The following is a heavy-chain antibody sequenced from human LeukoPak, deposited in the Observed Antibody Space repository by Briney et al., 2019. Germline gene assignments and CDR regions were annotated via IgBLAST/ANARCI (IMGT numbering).Heavy chain of an antibody. V-gene: IGHV3-23*01. D-gene: IGHD2-2*01. Sequence: SGGSLRLSCAASGFTFSSYAMSWVRQAPGKGLEWISAISGSSGSTYHADSVKGRFTMSRDNSKNTLYLQMNSLRAEDTAIYYCARDLGVVPPEDYDYFDYWGQGTLVTVSS. CDR3: ARDLGVVPPEDYDYFDY. CDR2: ISGSSGST. J-gene: IGHJ4*02. CDR1: GFTFSSYA.